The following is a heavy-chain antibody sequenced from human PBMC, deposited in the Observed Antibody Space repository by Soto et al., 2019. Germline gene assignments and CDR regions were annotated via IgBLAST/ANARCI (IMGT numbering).Heavy chain of an antibody. CDR3: ARAPHTVAGAGIWY. CDR1: GYTFTSYG. J-gene: IGHJ1*01. V-gene: IGHV1-18*01. CDR2: ISGYNGDT. D-gene: IGHD6-13*01. Sequence: AAVKVSCKASGYTFTSYGISWVRQAPGQGLEWMGWISGYNGDTNYAQKYKGRVTMNTDTSKRTAYIELRSMRSDDTAVYYCARAPHTVAGAGIWYWGQGTLVTVSS.